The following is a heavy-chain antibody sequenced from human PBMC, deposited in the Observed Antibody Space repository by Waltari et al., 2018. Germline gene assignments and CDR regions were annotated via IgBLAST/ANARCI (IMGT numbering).Heavy chain of an antibody. V-gene: IGHV3-7*01. CDR1: GWPLRSYW. CDR2: RKQDGSEK. CDR3: VTGLTTVTAKDYFDH. J-gene: IGHJ4*02. D-gene: IGHD4-17*01. Sequence: EVQLVESGGGSVQPGGSLRLPCGASGWPLRSYWMNWVRQAPGKGLEWVANRKQDGSEKNYVDSVEGRFSISRDNAQNSLYLQMNSLRAEDTAIYYCVTGLTTVTAKDYFDHWGQGALVTVSS.